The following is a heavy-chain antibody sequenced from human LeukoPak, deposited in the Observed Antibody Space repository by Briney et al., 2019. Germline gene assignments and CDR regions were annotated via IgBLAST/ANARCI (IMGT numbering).Heavy chain of an antibody. Sequence: PSETLSLTCAVSGGSISSSNWWSWVRQPPGKGLEWIGEIYHSGSTNYNPSLKSRVTISVDKSKNQFSLKLGSVTAADTAVYYCARALRRYCSGGSCYSWFDPWGQGTLVTVSS. D-gene: IGHD2-15*01. CDR1: GGSISSSNW. CDR3: ARALRRYCSGGSCYSWFDP. J-gene: IGHJ5*02. V-gene: IGHV4-4*02. CDR2: IYHSGST.